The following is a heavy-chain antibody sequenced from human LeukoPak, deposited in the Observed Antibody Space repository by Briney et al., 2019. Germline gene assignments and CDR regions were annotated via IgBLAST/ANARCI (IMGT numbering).Heavy chain of an antibody. CDR3: ARGGPLVLLWFGESQDY. J-gene: IGHJ4*02. V-gene: IGHV1-24*01. CDR1: GYTFTSYY. CDR2: FDPEDGET. D-gene: IGHD3-10*01. Sequence: ASVKVSCKASGYTFTSYYMHWVRQAPGKGLEWMGGFDPEDGETIYAQKFQGRVTMTEDTSTDTAYMELSRLRSDDTAVYYCARGGPLVLLWFGESQDYWGQGTLVTVSS.